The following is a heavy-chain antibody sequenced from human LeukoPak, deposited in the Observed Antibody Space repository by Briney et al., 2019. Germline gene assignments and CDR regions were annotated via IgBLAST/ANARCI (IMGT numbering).Heavy chain of an antibody. Sequence: GGSLRLSCAASGFTFSSYSMNWVRQAPGKGLEWVSSISSSSSSYIYYADSVKGRFTISRDNAKNSLYLQMNSLRAEDTAVYYCARDSPIVVVPAVTYNWFDPWGQGTLVTVSS. CDR2: ISSSSSSYI. V-gene: IGHV3-21*01. CDR1: GFTFSSYS. CDR3: ARDSPIVVVPAVTYNWFDP. J-gene: IGHJ5*02. D-gene: IGHD2-2*01.